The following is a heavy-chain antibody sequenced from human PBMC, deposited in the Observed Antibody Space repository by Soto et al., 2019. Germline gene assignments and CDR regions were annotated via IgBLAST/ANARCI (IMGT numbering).Heavy chain of an antibody. CDR2: ISYSSSYI. Sequence: GGSLRLSCAASGFASSDYNMNWVRQAPGKGLEWVSSISYSSSYIYYADSVKGRFTISRDNAKNSLYLQMNSLRAEDTAVYYCARAGGVSGSYWPYYFDYWGQGTLVTVSS. J-gene: IGHJ4*02. CDR3: ARAGGVSGSYWPYYFDY. CDR1: GFASSDYN. D-gene: IGHD1-26*01. V-gene: IGHV3-21*01.